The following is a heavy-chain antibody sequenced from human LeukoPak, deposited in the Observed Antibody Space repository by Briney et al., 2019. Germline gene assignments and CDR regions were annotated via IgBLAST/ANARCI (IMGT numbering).Heavy chain of an antibody. CDR3: AREDPLVAARGLDY. D-gene: IGHD2-15*01. V-gene: IGHV4-4*07. CDR2: IYTSGTT. Sequence: SETLSLTCTVSGGSISSYFWSWIRQPAGKGLEWIGRIYTSGTTDYNTTLKSRLTMSVDTSKNQFSLRLSSVTAADTAVYYCAREDPLVAARGLDYWGQGTLVTVSS. J-gene: IGHJ4*02. CDR1: GGSISSYF.